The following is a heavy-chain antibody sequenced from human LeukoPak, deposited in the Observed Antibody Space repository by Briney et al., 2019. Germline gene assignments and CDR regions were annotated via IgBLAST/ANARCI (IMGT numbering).Heavy chain of an antibody. Sequence: ASVKVSCKASGYTFTSYCMHWVRQAPGQGLEWMGIINPSGGSTNYAQRFQGRVTMTRDTSTNTVYMELSSLRSEDTAVYYCAREVGWTPKKLYYFDYWGQGTLVTVSS. CDR1: GYTFTSYC. CDR2: INPSGGST. J-gene: IGHJ4*02. CDR3: AREVGWTPKKLYYFDY. V-gene: IGHV1-46*01. D-gene: IGHD1-26*01.